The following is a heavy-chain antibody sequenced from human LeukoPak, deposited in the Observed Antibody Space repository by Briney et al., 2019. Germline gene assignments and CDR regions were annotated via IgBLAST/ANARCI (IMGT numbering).Heavy chain of an antibody. CDR2: IYYAGNT. CDR3: AAGGRDYYDSSGYYHNDY. D-gene: IGHD3-22*01. J-gene: IGHJ4*02. V-gene: IGHV4-39*07. CDR1: GGSISSSNYY. Sequence: SETLSLTCTVSGGSISSSNYYWGWIRQPPGKGLEWVGAIYYAGNTYYNPSLKSRVTISVDTSKNQFSLKLSSVTAADTAVYYCAAGGRDYYDSSGYYHNDYWGQGTLVTVSS.